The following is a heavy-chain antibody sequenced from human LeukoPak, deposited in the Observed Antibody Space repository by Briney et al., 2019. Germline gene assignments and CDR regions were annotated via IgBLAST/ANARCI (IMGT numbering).Heavy chain of an antibody. CDR2: INPSGGST. Sequence: ASVKVSCKASGDTFTSYYMHWVRQAPGQGLECMGIINPSGGSTSCAQKFQGRVTISIDTSKNQFSLRLSSVTAADTAVYYCAGFQAAAGKKWFDPWGQGTLVTVSS. CDR3: AGFQAAAGKKWFDP. V-gene: IGHV1-46*01. D-gene: IGHD6-13*01. J-gene: IGHJ5*02. CDR1: GDTFTSYY.